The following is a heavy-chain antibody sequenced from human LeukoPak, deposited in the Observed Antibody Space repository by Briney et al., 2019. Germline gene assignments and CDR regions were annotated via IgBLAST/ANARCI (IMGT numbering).Heavy chain of an antibody. CDR2: ISGSGGST. D-gene: IGHD6-6*01. Sequence: GGSLRLSCAASGFTFSSYAMSWVRQAPGKGLEWVSAISGSGGSTYYADSVKGRFTISRDNSKNTLYLQMNSLRAEDTAVYYCAKGKGASSSHPPGFDYWGQGTLVTVSS. J-gene: IGHJ4*02. V-gene: IGHV3-23*01. CDR3: AKGKGASSSHPPGFDY. CDR1: GFTFSSYA.